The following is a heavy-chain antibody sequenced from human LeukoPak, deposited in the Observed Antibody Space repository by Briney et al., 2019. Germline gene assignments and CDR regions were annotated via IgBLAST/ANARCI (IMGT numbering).Heavy chain of an antibody. CDR1: GGSFGDYS. CDR3: ARGRPSGYYYDSSGYYLPFQY. V-gene: IGHV4-34*01. CDR2: ILHGGSA. J-gene: IGHJ4*02. Sequence: SETLSLTCAVSGGSFGDYSWSWIRQPPGKGLEWIGEILHGGSATYNPSLKSRVTISVDTPKNRFSLKLSSVTAADTAVYFCARGRPSGYYYDSSGYYLPFQYWGQGTLVTVSS. D-gene: IGHD3-22*01.